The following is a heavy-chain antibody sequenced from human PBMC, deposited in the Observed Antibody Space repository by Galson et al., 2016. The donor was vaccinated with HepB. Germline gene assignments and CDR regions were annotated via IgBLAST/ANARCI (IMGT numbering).Heavy chain of an antibody. D-gene: IGHD2-2*01. Sequence: SLRLSCAASGFTVSTYYMSWVRQAPGTGLEWVSGMLYGGTTYYADSVEGRFTISRDDSMNTFYLQMNSLTAEDTAVYFCAGTSHRECTGTRCVNFRYYYYYMDVWGKGTTVTVSS. J-gene: IGHJ6*03. CDR2: MLYGGTT. V-gene: IGHV3-53*01. CDR1: GFTVSTYY. CDR3: AGTSHRECTGTRCVNFRYYYYYMDV.